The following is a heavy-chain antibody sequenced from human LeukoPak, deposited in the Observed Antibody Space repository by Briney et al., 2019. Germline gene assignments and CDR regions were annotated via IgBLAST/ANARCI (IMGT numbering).Heavy chain of an antibody. J-gene: IGHJ4*02. CDR2: IYPGDSDT. V-gene: IGHV5-51*01. CDR1: GYGFTSYW. CDR3: ARGYYDSSGYYYRGFDY. D-gene: IGHD3-22*01. Sequence: GESLKISCKGSGYGFTSYWIGWVRQMPGKGLEWMGIIYPGDSDTRYSPSFQGQVTISADKSISTAYLQWSSLKASDTAMYYCARGYYDSSGYYYRGFDYWGQGTLVTVSS.